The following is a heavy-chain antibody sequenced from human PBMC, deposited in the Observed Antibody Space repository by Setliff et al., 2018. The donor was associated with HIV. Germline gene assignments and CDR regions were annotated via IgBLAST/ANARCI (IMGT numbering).Heavy chain of an antibody. CDR3: ARDTWYYSAKHLDV. V-gene: IGHV3-33*01. D-gene: IGHD3-10*01. CDR1: GFPFDNFG. CDR2: IWYDGSKK. J-gene: IGHJ6*04. Sequence: GGSLRLSCETSGFPFDNFGFHWVRQAPGKGLECVANIWYDGSKKYYADSVKGRFTISRDNSENTLYLEMNNLRAEDTAVYYCARDTWYYSAKHLDVWGKGTTVTSPQ.